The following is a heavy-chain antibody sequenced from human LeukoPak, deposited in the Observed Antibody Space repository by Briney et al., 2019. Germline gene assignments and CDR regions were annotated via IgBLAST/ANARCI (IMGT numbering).Heavy chain of an antibody. CDR3: AREDRYCSSTSCYTWDY. V-gene: IGHV4-39*06. CDR1: GVSISSSNYF. CDR2: IYFRGSI. D-gene: IGHD2-2*02. J-gene: IGHJ4*02. Sequence: SETLSLTCTVSGVSISSSNYFWAWIRQSPGKGLAWIGSIYFRGSISSSPSLKSRVTISIDASKIRFALKLTSVTAADTAVYYCAREDRYCSSTSCYTWDYWGQGTLVAV.